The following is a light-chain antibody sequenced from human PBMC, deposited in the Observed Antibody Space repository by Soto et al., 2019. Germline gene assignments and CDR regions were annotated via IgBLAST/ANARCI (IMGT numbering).Light chain of an antibody. V-gene: IGKV1-39*01. CDR1: QIISSY. CDR2: GAY. CDR3: QQSYSTPWT. Sequence: DIQMTQSPSSLSASVGDRVTITCRASQIISSYLNWYQQKPGKAPKLLIYGAYRLQSGVPSRFSGSESGTDFTLTISSLQPEDFATYYCQQSYSTPWTFGQGTKVEIK. J-gene: IGKJ1*01.